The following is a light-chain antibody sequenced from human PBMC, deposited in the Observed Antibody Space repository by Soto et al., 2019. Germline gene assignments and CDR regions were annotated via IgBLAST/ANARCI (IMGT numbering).Light chain of an antibody. CDR1: QSVSSSL. V-gene: IGKV3-20*01. Sequence: DIVLTQSPGTLSLSPGERATLSCRASQSVSSSLLAWYQQKPGQAPKLLIYGASSRATGIPDRFSGSGSGTDFTLTISRLEPEDFAVYYCQQYGTSPGTFGQGTKVDIK. CDR2: GAS. CDR3: QQYGTSPGT. J-gene: IGKJ1*01.